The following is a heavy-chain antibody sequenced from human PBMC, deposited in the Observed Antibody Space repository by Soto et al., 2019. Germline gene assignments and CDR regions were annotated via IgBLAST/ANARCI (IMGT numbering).Heavy chain of an antibody. CDR2: IIPIFGTA. J-gene: IGHJ6*02. CDR3: ARDCSGGSCYPDSQPPYYYGMDV. Sequence: QVQLVQSGAEVKKPGSSVKVSSKASGGTFSSYAISWVRQAPGQGLEWMGGIIPIFGTANYAQKFQGRVTISADESTSTAYMELSSLRSEDTAVYYCARDCSGGSCYPDSQPPYYYGMDVWGQGTTVTVSS. D-gene: IGHD2-15*01. CDR1: GGTFSSYA. V-gene: IGHV1-69*12.